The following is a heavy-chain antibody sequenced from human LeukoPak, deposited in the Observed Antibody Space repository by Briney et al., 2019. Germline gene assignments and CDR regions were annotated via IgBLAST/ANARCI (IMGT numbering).Heavy chain of an antibody. CDR2: TYYRCKWYN. J-gene: IGHJ3*02. Sequence: SQTLSLTCAISGDSVSSNSAAWNWIRQSPSRGLEWLGRTYYRCKWYNDYAVSVKSRITINPDTSKNQFSLQVNSVTPEDTGVYYCASTGYSSSWSDAFDIWGQGTMVTVSS. CDR1: GDSVSSNSAA. D-gene: IGHD6-13*01. CDR3: ASTGYSSSWSDAFDI. V-gene: IGHV6-1*01.